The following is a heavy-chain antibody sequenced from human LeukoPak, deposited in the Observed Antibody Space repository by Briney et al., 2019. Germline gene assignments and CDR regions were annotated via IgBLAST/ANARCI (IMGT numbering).Heavy chain of an antibody. CDR3: AKSGTTFDS. Sequence: PGGSLRLSCAASGFTFNSYAMNWVRQAPGKGLEWVSTISGNGVSAYYAASVKGRITISRDNSKNTLYLQMSSLSPEDTAVYYCAKSGTTFDSWGQGTLVTVAS. D-gene: IGHD1-1*01. V-gene: IGHV3-23*01. CDR2: ISGNGVSA. CDR1: GFTFNSYA. J-gene: IGHJ4*02.